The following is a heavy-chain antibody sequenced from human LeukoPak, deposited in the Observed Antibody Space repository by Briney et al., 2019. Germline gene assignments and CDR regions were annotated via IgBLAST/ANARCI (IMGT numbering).Heavy chain of an antibody. CDR3: ARELVY. J-gene: IGHJ4*02. CDR1: GFTFSSYA. Sequence: SGGSLRLSCAASGFTFSSYAMHWVRQAPGKGLEWVAVISYDGSNKYYADSVKGRFTISRDNSKNTLYLQMNSLRAEDTAVYYCARELVYWGQGTLVTVSS. CDR2: ISYDGSNK. V-gene: IGHV3-30*04.